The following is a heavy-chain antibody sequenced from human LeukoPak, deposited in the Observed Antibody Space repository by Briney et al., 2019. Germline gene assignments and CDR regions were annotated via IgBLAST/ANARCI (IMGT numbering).Heavy chain of an antibody. D-gene: IGHD3-3*01. V-gene: IGHV1-2*02. CDR2: INPNSGGT. CDR1: GYTFTGYY. Sequence: ASVKVSCKASGYTFTGYYMHWVRQAPGQGLEWMGWINPNSGGTNYAQKFQGRVTMTEDTSTDTAYMELSSLRSEDTAVYYCARNGPRSGTFDYWGQGTLVTVSS. J-gene: IGHJ4*02. CDR3: ARNGPRSGTFDY.